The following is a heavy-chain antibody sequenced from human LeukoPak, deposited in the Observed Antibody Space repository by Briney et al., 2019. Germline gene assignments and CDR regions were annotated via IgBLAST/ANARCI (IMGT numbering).Heavy chain of an antibody. CDR3: AKDTGRGYYYYYGMDV. CDR2: ISGSGGST. Sequence: PGGSLRLSCAASGFTFSSYAMSWVRQAPGKGLEWVPAISGSGGSTYYADSVKGRFTISRDNSKNTLYLQMNSLRAEDTAVYYCAKDTGRGYYYYYGMDVWGKGTTVTVSS. V-gene: IGHV3-23*01. J-gene: IGHJ6*04. D-gene: IGHD3-10*01. CDR1: GFTFSSYA.